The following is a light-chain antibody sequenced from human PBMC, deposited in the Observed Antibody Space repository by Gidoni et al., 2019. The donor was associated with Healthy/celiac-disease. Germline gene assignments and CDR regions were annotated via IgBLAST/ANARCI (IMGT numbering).Light chain of an antibody. CDR1: EDIANY. Sequence: DLQMPQSPSSLSASVGDRVTITCQASEDIANYLNWYQQKPGKAPNLLIYDSSNLETGVPSRFSGSGSGTDFTLTISSLQPEDFATYYCQQYDNLPSTFGQXTRLDMK. V-gene: IGKV1-33*01. J-gene: IGKJ5*01. CDR3: QQYDNLPST. CDR2: DSS.